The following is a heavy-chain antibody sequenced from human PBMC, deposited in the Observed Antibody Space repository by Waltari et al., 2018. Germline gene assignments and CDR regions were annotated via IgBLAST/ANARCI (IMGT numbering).Heavy chain of an antibody. D-gene: IGHD5-12*01. J-gene: IGHJ4*02. V-gene: IGHV3-7*03. CDR2: IKQDGREK. Sequence: EVQLVESGGGLVQPGGSLRLSCAASGFTFSSYWMSWVRQAPGKGLEWGANIKQDGREKYYVDSVKGRFTISRDNAKNSLYLQMNSLRAEDTAVYYCARARGGYDFDYWGQGTLVTVSS. CDR1: GFTFSSYW. CDR3: ARARGGYDFDY.